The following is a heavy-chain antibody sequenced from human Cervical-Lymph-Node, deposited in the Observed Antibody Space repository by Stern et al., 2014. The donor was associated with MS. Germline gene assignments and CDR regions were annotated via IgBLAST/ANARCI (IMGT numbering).Heavy chain of an antibody. D-gene: IGHD2-15*01. CDR1: GYTFTSYG. V-gene: IGHV1-18*01. CDR2: IGAYNCNA. Sequence: VQLVQSGAEVKQPGASVTVSCKASGYTFTSYGISWVRQAPGQGLEWMGMIGAYNCNAKCAQKLQGRVTMTTDTSTSTAYMELRSLRSDDTAVYYCARGLLGSENAFDIWGQGTMVTVSS. CDR3: ARGLLGSENAFDI. J-gene: IGHJ3*02.